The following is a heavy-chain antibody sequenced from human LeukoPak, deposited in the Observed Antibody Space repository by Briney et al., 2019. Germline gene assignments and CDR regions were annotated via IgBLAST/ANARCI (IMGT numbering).Heavy chain of an antibody. CDR1: GGSISSYY. Sequence: PSETLSLTCTVSGGSISSYYWGWIRQPPGMRLEWIRYIYHSGSANYNPSLQSRVTISVDTSKNQFSLNLNSVTAADTAVYYCARGGAARLHFQNWGQGTLVTVSS. CDR2: IYHSGSA. CDR3: ARGGAARLHFQN. V-gene: IGHV4-59*01. J-gene: IGHJ1*01. D-gene: IGHD6-6*01.